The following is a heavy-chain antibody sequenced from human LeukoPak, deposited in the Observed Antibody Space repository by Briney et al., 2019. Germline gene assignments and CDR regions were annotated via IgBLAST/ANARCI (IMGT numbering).Heavy chain of an antibody. D-gene: IGHD3-10*01. J-gene: IGHJ4*02. V-gene: IGHV3-23*01. CDR1: GFTFTSYA. CDR3: AKDLISPRSVGSSEKLDY. Sequence: GGSLRLSCAASGFTFTSYAMSWVRQAPGKGLEWVSSIFGSGIDTQYADSVKGRFTISRDNSKNTLYLEMNSLRPEDTAIYYCAKDLISPRSVGSSEKLDYWGQGTLVTVSS. CDR2: IFGSGIDT.